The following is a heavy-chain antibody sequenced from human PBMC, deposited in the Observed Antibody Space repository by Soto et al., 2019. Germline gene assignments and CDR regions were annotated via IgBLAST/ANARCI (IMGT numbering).Heavy chain of an antibody. D-gene: IGHD6-13*01. J-gene: IGHJ6*02. V-gene: IGHV3-21*01. CDR1: GFTFSSYS. CDR2: ISSSSSYI. CDR3: ARGEGGSKYPFYYYYGMDV. Sequence: EVQLVESGGGLVKPGGSLRLSCAASGFTFSSYSMNWVRQAPGKGLEWVSSISSSSSYIYYADSVKGRFTISRDNAKNSLYLQMTSLRAEDTAGYYCARGEGGSKYPFYYYYGMDVWGQGTTVTVSS.